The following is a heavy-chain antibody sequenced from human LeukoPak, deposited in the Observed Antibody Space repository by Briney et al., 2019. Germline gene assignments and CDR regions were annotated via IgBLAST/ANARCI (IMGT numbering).Heavy chain of an antibody. Sequence: ASVKVSCKASGYTFTSYDINWVRQATGQGLEWMGWMNPNSGNTGYAQKFQGRVTMTRNTSISTAYMELSSLRSEDTAVYYCARRGSKYYYGSGSYFNWFDPWGQGTLVTVSS. J-gene: IGHJ5*02. CDR2: MNPNSGNT. CDR3: ARRGSKYYYGSGSYFNWFDP. CDR1: GYTFTSYD. D-gene: IGHD3-10*01. V-gene: IGHV1-8*01.